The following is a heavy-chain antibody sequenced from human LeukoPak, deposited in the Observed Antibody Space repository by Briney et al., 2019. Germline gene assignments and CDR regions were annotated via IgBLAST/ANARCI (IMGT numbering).Heavy chain of an antibody. D-gene: IGHD4-17*01. V-gene: IGHV4-61*02. CDR3: ARGLFGDYESLGY. CDR2: LYTSGST. CDR1: GGSIGSTSYY. Sequence: SETLSLTCTVSGGSIGSTSYYWSWIRQPAGKGLEWIGRLYTSGSTNYNPSLKSRVTMSLDTSKKQFSLKLSSVTAADTAVYYCARGLFGDYESLGYWGQGTLVTVSS. J-gene: IGHJ4*02.